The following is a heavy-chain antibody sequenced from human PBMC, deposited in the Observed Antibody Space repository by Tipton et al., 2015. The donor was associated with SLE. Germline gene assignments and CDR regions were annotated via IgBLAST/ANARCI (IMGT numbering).Heavy chain of an antibody. D-gene: IGHD1-26*01. CDR2: IYPSGTT. Sequence: TLSLTCSVSGVSISTSYWSWIRQPPGKGLEWMGYIYPSGTTPYNPSLKGRLTISVDTSRNQFSLRLTSVTAADTAVYYCARGGGSYYDYWGQGTLVTVSS. J-gene: IGHJ4*02. CDR1: GVSISTSY. V-gene: IGHV4-4*08. CDR3: ARGGGSYYDY.